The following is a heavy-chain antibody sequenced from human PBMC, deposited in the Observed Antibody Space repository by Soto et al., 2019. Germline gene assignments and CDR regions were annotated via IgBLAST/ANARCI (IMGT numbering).Heavy chain of an antibody. CDR2: IIPIFGTA. CDR1: GGTFSSYA. CDR3: ALSIVVVPAAISLYGMDV. D-gene: IGHD2-2*01. V-gene: IGHV1-69*13. Sequence: SVKVSWKASGGTFSSYAISWVRQAPGQGLEWMGGIIPIFGTANYAQKFQGRVTITADESTSTAYMELSSLRSEDTAVYYCALSIVVVPAAISLYGMDVWGQGTTVTVSS. J-gene: IGHJ6*02.